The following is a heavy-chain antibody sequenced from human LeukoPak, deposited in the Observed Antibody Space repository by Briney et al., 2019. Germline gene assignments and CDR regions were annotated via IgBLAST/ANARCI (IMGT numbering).Heavy chain of an antibody. CDR3: AKDEVVVAATRDAFDI. CDR2: ISYDGSNK. V-gene: IGHV3-30*18. Sequence: GRSLRLSCAASGFTFHYYGMHWVRQAPGKGLEWVTVISYDGSNKYYGDSVKGRFTISRDNSKNTLYLQMNSLRAEDTAVYYCAKDEVVVAATRDAFDIWGQGTMVTVSS. J-gene: IGHJ3*02. CDR1: GFTFHYYG. D-gene: IGHD2-15*01.